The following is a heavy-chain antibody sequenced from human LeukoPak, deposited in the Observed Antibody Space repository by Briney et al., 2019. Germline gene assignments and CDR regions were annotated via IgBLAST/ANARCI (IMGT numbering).Heavy chain of an antibody. CDR1: GFTFSSYS. CDR3: ARRPVLRFLEWLSYFGY. J-gene: IGHJ4*02. Sequence: GGSLRLSCAASGFTFSSYSMNWVRQAPGKGLEWVSSISSSSSYIYYADSVKGRFTISRDNAKNSLYLQMNSLRAEDTAVYYCARRPVLRFLEWLSYFGYWGQGTLVTVSS. CDR2: ISSSSSYI. D-gene: IGHD3-3*01. V-gene: IGHV3-21*01.